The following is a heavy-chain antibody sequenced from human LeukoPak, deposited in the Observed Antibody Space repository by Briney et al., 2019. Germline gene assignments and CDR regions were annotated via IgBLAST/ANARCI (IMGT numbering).Heavy chain of an antibody. J-gene: IGHJ5*02. CDR2: IRSSSET. CDR3: AKDAGNSGYGCDL. CDR1: GFIFSQYS. V-gene: IGHV3-48*01. D-gene: IGHD5-12*01. Sequence: PGGSLRLSCAASGFIFSQYSMNWVRQAPGKGLEWVSHIRSSSETFYADSVKGRFTISRDTARNSLYLQMNNLRGEDTAIYYCAKDAGNSGYGCDLWGQGTLVTVSS.